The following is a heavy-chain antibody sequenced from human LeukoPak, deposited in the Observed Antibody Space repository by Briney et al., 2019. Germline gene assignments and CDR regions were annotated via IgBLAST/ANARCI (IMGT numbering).Heavy chain of an antibody. V-gene: IGHV5-10-1*01. Sequence: RGASLQISCKGSGSSFTSFWISWVRKLPGKGREWMGRIDPRDSYTNYSPSFQGHVTISSHKSISTAYLQWSSLKAADSAMYYCARFLVWDSLGGPPFLVFWGQGTLVTVSS. CDR3: ARFLVWDSLGGPPFLVF. D-gene: IGHD1-26*01. CDR1: GSSFTSFW. CDR2: IDPRDSYT. J-gene: IGHJ4*02.